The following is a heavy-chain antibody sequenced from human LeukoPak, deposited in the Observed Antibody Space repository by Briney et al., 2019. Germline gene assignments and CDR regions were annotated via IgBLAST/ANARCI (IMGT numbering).Heavy chain of an antibody. Sequence: GGSLRLSCAASGFTFSSYSMNWVRQAPGKGLEWVSSISSSSSYIYYADSVKGRFTISRDSAKNSLYLQMNSLRAEDTAVYYCARGVDYYDSSGSHFDYWGQGTLVTVSS. J-gene: IGHJ4*02. CDR1: GFTFSSYS. V-gene: IGHV3-21*04. D-gene: IGHD3-22*01. CDR2: ISSSSSYI. CDR3: ARGVDYYDSSGSHFDY.